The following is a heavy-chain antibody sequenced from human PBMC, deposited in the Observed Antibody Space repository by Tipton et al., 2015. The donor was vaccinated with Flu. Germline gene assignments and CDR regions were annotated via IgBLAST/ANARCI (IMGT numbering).Heavy chain of an antibody. CDR1: GFTFSTYG. CDR3: AKDRVKGPRYFDWGYFDN. Sequence: SLRLSCAASGFTFSTYGMHWVRQAPGKGLEWVAVISYDGGSKYYADSVKGRFTISRDNSKNTLYLQMSSLRTEDTAAYYCAKDRVKGPRYFDWGYFDNWGQGALVTVSS. D-gene: IGHD3-9*01. J-gene: IGHJ4*02. CDR2: ISYDGGSK. V-gene: IGHV3-30*18.